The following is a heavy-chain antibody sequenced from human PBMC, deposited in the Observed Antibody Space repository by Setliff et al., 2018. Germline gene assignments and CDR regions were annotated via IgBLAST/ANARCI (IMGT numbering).Heavy chain of an antibody. CDR3: ARDVGWTYGLDF. Sequence: GGSLRLSCAASGFTFSSDAMTWVRQAPGKGLEWVSIISNDGSSIYYADSVKGRFTISRDNSKNTLYLQMNSLKMEDTAVYYCARDVGWTYGLDFWGQGTLVTVSS. V-gene: IGHV3-23*03. CDR1: GFTFSSDA. J-gene: IGHJ4*02. CDR2: ISNDGSSI. D-gene: IGHD3-10*01.